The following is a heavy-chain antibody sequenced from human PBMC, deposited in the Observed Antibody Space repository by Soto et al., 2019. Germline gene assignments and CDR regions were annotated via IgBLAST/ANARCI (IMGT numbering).Heavy chain of an antibody. V-gene: IGHV4-31*03. CDR2: ISYSGST. CDR1: GDSMTTVGYY. J-gene: IGHJ4*02. Sequence: QVQLQESGPGLVKPSQTLSLTCTVSGDSMTTVGYYWTWIRQHPGQGLEWIGFISYSGSTYYSSSLKGRVAISADTSKNQFSLKLNSVTAADTAVYYCTRGDYWGKGTLVTVSS. CDR3: TRGDY.